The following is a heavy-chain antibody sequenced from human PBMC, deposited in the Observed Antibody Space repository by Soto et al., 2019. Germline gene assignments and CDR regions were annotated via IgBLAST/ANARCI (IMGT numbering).Heavy chain of an antibody. CDR1: VFTFRCYA. CDR3: ARSVRGVVNTGIDY. Sequence: PWGSLLLACAASVFTFRCYAMYWVRQAPGKGLEWVALISFDGSSEYYADSVKGRFTISRDNSKDTLYLQMNSLRAEDTAVFYCARSVRGVVNTGIDYWGQGTLFTVSS. V-gene: IGHV3-30*04. D-gene: IGHD3-10*01. J-gene: IGHJ4*02. CDR2: ISFDGSSE.